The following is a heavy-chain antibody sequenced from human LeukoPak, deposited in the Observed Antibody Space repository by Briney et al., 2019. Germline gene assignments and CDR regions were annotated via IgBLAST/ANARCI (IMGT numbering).Heavy chain of an antibody. CDR1: GGSISSHY. CDR3: ARQLRVEYCGGGSCHYGLDI. CDR2: IFNSGST. Sequence: KPSETLSLTCTVSGGSISSHYWSWIRQPPGKGLEWIGYIFNSGSTNYNPSLKSRVTISVDTSKNQFSLKLISVTAADTAVYYCARQLRVEYCGGGSCHYGLDIWGQGTMVTVSS. V-gene: IGHV4-59*08. D-gene: IGHD2-15*01. J-gene: IGHJ3*02.